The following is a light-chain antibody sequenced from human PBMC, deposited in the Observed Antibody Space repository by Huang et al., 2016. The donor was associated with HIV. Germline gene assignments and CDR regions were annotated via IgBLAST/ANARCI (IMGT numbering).Light chain of an antibody. CDR1: QTVSSN. J-gene: IGKJ2*01. Sequence: EIVMTQSPATLSVSPGERATLSCRASQTVSSNLAWYQQKPGQAPRLLIYAASTRATDIRARFSGSGSGTEFTLTISSLQSEDFAVYYCQHYRVWPPVYTFGQGTKLEIK. CDR3: QHYRVWPPVYT. CDR2: AAS. V-gene: IGKV3-15*01.